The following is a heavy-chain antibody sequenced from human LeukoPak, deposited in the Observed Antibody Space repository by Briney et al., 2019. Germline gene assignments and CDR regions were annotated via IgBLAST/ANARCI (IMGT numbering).Heavy chain of an antibody. J-gene: IGHJ4*02. Sequence: PGGSLRLSCAASGFTFSSYEMNWVRQAPGKGLEWVSYTTGSGNTIYYADSVKGRFTISRDNAKNSLYLQMNSLRAEDTAVYYCARLTTMTTTGGPFDYWGQGTLVTVSS. CDR2: TTGSGNTI. D-gene: IGHD4-17*01. CDR3: ARLTTMTTTGGPFDY. CDR1: GFTFSSYE. V-gene: IGHV3-48*03.